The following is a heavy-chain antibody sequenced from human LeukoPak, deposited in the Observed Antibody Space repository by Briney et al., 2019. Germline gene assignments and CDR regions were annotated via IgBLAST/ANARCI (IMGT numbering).Heavy chain of an antibody. CDR3: ARGGGGGDYNWFDP. D-gene: IGHD2-21*02. V-gene: IGHV4-31*03. J-gene: IGHJ5*02. CDR1: GGSISSGGYY. CDR2: IYYSGST. Sequence: SSETPSLTCTVSGGSISSGGYYWSWIRQHPGKGLEWIGYIYYSGSTYYNPSLKSRVTISVDTSKNQFSLKLSSVTAADTAVYYCARGGGGGDYNWFDPWGQGTLVTVSS.